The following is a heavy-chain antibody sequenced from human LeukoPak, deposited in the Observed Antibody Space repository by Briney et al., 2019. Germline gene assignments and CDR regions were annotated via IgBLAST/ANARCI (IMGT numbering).Heavy chain of an antibody. Sequence: PGGSLRLSCAASGFTFSSYWMHWVRQAPGKGLVWVSRINSDGSSTSYADSVKGRFTISRDNAKNTLYLQMNSLRAEDTAVYYCARESYDILTGYFRVGVGAFDIWGQGTMVTVSS. CDR3: ARESYDILTGYFRVGVGAFDI. V-gene: IGHV3-74*01. D-gene: IGHD3-9*01. J-gene: IGHJ3*02. CDR1: GFTFSSYW. CDR2: INSDGSST.